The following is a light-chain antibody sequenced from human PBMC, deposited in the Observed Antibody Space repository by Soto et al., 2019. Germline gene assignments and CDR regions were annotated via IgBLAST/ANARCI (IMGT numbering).Light chain of an antibody. CDR3: QQYGSSPAT. J-gene: IGKJ1*01. CDR2: GAS. Sequence: FAHSAATLSLSPGGRATLSCRASQSVSSSYLAWYQQKPGPAPRLLIYGASSRATGIPDRFSGSGSGTDFILTISRLEPEDFAVYYCQQYGSSPATFGQGTKVDNK. CDR1: QSVSSSY. V-gene: IGKV3-20*01.